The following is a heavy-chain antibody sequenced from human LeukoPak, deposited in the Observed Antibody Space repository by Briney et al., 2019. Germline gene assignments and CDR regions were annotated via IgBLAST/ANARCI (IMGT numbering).Heavy chain of an antibody. Sequence: KPSETLSLTCAVYGGSFSGYYWSWIRQPPGKGLEWIGSIYYSGNTYYNASLKSQVSISIDTSKNQFSLRLTSVTAADTAVYYCARQENYYDSSGYYSHWGQGTLVTVSS. CDR3: ARQENYYDSSGYYSH. D-gene: IGHD3-22*01. V-gene: IGHV4-34*01. CDR1: GGSFSGYY. J-gene: IGHJ4*02. CDR2: IYYSGNT.